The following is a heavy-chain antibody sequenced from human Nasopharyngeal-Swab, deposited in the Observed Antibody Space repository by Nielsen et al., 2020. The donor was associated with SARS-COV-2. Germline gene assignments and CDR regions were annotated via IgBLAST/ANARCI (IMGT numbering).Heavy chain of an antibody. J-gene: IGHJ4*02. CDR1: GFTLRNYD. CDR3: ARGNPYSSSFGY. D-gene: IGHD6-13*01. Sequence: GSLRLSCVGSGFTLRNYDMGWIRQPPGKGLEWIGEINHSGSTNYNPSLKSRVTISVDTSKNQFSLKLSSVTAADTAVYYCARGNPYSSSFGYWGQGTLVTVSS. CDR2: INHSGST. V-gene: IGHV4-34*01.